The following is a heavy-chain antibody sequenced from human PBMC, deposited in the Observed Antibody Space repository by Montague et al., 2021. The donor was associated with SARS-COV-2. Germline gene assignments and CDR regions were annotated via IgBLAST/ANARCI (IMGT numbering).Heavy chain of an antibody. CDR2: ISGSDGST. CDR3: ARARGALKIGSYLDEY. J-gene: IGHJ4*02. Sequence: SLRLSCAASGFTFSSYAMSWVRQAPGKGLEWVSAISGSDGSTYYADSVKGRFTISRDNSKNTPYLQMNSLRAEDTAVYYCARARGALKIGSYLDEYWGQGTLVTVSS. V-gene: IGHV3-23*01. CDR1: GFTFSSYA. D-gene: IGHD1-26*01.